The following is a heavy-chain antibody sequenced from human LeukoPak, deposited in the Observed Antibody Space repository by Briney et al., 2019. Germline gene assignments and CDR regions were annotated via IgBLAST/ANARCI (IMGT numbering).Heavy chain of an antibody. CDR2: ITLSDGST. J-gene: IGHJ4*02. D-gene: IGHD6-19*01. CDR1: GYTFTNYH. CDR3: ARVGGWYRYFFDY. V-gene: IGHV1-46*01. Sequence: ASVKVSCKASGYTFTNYHMHWVRQAPGQGLEWMGMITLSDGSTNYAQKFQGRVTMTRDMSTSTVYMELSSLRSEDTAVYYCARVGGWYRYFFDYWGQGTLLTVSS.